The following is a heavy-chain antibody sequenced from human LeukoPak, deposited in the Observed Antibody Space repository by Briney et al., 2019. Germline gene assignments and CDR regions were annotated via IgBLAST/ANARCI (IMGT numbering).Heavy chain of an antibody. J-gene: IGHJ5*02. V-gene: IGHV1-3*01. CDR1: GYTFTSYA. CDR3: ARAFPITMVPVGRFDP. CDR2: INAGNGNT. D-gene: IGHD3-10*01. Sequence: ASVKVSCKASGYTFTSYAMHWVRQAPGQRLEWMGWINAGNGNTKYSQKFQGRVTITRDTSASTAYMELSSLRSEDTAVYYCARAFPITMVPVGRFDPWGQGTLVTVSS.